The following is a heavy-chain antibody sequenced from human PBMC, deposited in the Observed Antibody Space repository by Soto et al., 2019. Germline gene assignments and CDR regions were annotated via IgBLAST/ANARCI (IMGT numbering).Heavy chain of an antibody. V-gene: IGHV3-48*03. Sequence: GGSLRPSCAASGFNYSSYEITRVRQDPGKGLERLAYISISGSTRYYADSVKGRLTMSRDNAKNALYLQVNSMSAEDTAVYYCARALGLRLRVGNFYGMNVYGEGTTVTVSA. J-gene: IGHJ6*04. CDR2: ISISGSTR. CDR1: GFNYSSYE. CDR3: ARALGLRLRVGNFYGMNV. D-gene: IGHD5-12*01.